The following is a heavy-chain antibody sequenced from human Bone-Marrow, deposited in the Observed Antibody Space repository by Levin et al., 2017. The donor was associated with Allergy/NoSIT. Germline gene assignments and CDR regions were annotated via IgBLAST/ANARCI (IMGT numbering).Heavy chain of an antibody. CDR1: GFTVSSNY. D-gene: IGHD6-13*01. CDR2: IYSGGST. V-gene: IGHV3-53*01. CDR3: ARGEAAGSYYYYGMDV. J-gene: IGHJ6*02. Sequence: GGSLRLSCAASGFTVSSNYMSWVRQAPGKGLEWVSVIYSGGSTYYADSVKGRFTISRDNSKNTLYLQMNSLRVEDTAVYYCARGEAAGSYYYYGMDVWGQGTTVTVSS.